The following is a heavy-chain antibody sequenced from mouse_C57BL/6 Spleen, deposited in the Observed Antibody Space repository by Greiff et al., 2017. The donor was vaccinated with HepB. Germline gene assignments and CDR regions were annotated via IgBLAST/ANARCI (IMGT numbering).Heavy chain of an antibody. V-gene: IGHV14-3*01. CDR1: GFNIKNTY. J-gene: IGHJ4*01. CDR2: IDPANGNT. D-gene: IGHD2-4*01. CDR3: AGGLYYDYDGDAMDY. Sequence: VQLKESVAELVRPGASVKLSCTASGFNIKNTYMHWVKQRPEQGLEWIGRIDPANGNTKYAPKFQGKATITADTSSNTAYLQLSSLTSEDTAIYYCAGGLYYDYDGDAMDYWGQGTSVTVSS.